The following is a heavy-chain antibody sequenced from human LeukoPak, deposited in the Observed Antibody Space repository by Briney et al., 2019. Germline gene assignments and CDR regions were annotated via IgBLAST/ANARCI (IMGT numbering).Heavy chain of an antibody. CDR3: ARDAGTSPGSSSYFDY. J-gene: IGHJ4*02. CDR2: INPKSGGT. D-gene: IGHD1-1*01. V-gene: IGHV1-2*02. Sequence: ASVKVSCKASGYTFTGYYMHWVRQAPGQGLEWMGWINPKSGGTNYAQKFQGRVTMTRDTSISTAYMELSRLRSDDTAVYYCARDAGTSPGSSSYFDYWGQGTLVTVSS. CDR1: GYTFTGYY.